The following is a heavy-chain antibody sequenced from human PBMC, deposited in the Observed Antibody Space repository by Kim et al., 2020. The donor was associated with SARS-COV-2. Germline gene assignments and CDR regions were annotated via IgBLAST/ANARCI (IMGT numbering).Heavy chain of an antibody. Sequence: SETLSLTCAVFGESFSDYYWTWVRRPPGKGLEWIGEINHSGSTNYNPSLKSRVTISSDTSKNQFSLKVTSLTAADTAVYFCARGRVGVVPSPILVLGPFWKCDYMDVWGRGATVTVSS. CDR1: GESFSDYY. CDR3: ARGRVGVVPSPILVLGPFWKCDYMDV. D-gene: IGHD2-2*01. J-gene: IGHJ6*03. V-gene: IGHV4-34*01. CDR2: INHSGST.